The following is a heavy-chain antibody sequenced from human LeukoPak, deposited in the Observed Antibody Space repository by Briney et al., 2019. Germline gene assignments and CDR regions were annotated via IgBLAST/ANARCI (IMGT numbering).Heavy chain of an antibody. V-gene: IGHV3-23*01. CDR1: GFTVSSNY. Sequence: GGSLRLSCAASGFTVSSNYMSWVRQAPGKGLEWVSAISGSGGSTYYADSVKGRFTISRDNSKNTLYLQMNSLRAEDTAVYYCAKHDYYDSSGYPYLDYWGQGTLVTVSS. D-gene: IGHD3-22*01. CDR2: ISGSGGST. CDR3: AKHDYYDSSGYPYLDY. J-gene: IGHJ4*02.